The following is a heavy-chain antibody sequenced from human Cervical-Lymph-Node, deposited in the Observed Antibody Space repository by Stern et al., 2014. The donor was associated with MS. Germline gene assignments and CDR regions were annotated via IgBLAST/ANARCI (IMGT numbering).Heavy chain of an antibody. J-gene: IGHJ3*02. CDR1: GGSISESRYY. CDR2: VYYDGNI. Sequence: VQLEESGPGLVNPSETLSLTCSVSGGSISESRYYWGWIRQPPGKGLEGIGIVYYDGNIYPTPSLTIRVTISLDTSNSQFSLKLPSVTAADTAIYYCASPRDQAFDIWGQGTTVTVSS. CDR3: ASPRDQAFDI. V-gene: IGHV4-39*01. D-gene: IGHD3-10*01.